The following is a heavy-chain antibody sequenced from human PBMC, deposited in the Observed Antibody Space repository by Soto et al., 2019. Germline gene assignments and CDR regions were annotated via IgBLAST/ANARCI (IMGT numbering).Heavy chain of an antibody. V-gene: IGHV3-30*18. CDR1: GFTFRSYG. Sequence: QVQLVESGGGVVQPGRSLRLSCAASGFTFRSYGTHWVRQAPGKGLEWVAVISYDGSNEYYADSVKGRFTISRDNSKNTLYLQMNSLRGEDTAVYYCAKGLSVIQPWLMDAYWGQGTLVTVSS. CDR2: ISYDGSNE. D-gene: IGHD5-18*01. J-gene: IGHJ4*02. CDR3: AKGLSVIQPWLMDAY.